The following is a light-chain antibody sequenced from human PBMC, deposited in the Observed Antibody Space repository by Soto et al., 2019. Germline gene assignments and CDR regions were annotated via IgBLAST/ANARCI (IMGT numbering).Light chain of an antibody. CDR2: DAS. J-gene: IGKJ2*01. Sequence: DIQMTQSPSTLSASVGDRVTITCRASQSISSWLAWYQQKPGKAPKLLIYDASSLESGVPSRFSGSGPGTEFTLTISSLQPDDFATYYCQQYNSYSAYTFGQGTKLEIK. CDR3: QQYNSYSAYT. V-gene: IGKV1-5*01. CDR1: QSISSW.